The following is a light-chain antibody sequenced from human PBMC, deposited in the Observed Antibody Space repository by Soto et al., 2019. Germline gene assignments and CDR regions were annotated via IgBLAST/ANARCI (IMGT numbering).Light chain of an antibody. V-gene: IGKV3-20*01. CDR2: DTS. CDR1: QSLTSNY. Sequence: DIVLTQSPGTLSLSPGERATLSCRASQSLTSNYLAWYQHKPGQAPRLLISDTSTRATGIPDRFSGSGSGTDFTLTISRLEPEDFAVYYCQHYGGSPVSTFGGGTKVEIK. CDR3: QHYGGSPVST. J-gene: IGKJ4*01.